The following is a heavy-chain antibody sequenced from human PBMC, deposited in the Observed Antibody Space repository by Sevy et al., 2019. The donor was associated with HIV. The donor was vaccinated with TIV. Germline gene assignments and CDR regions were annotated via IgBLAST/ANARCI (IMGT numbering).Heavy chain of an antibody. CDR3: AREVILWFGESGDAFDI. CDR1: GGSFSGYY. J-gene: IGHJ3*02. D-gene: IGHD3-10*01. Sequence: SETLSLTCAVYGGSFSGYYWSWIRQPPGKGLEGIGEINHSGSTKYNPSLKSRVTISVDTSKNQFSLKLSSVTAADTAVYYCAREVILWFGESGDAFDIWGQGTMVTVSS. CDR2: INHSGST. V-gene: IGHV4-34*01.